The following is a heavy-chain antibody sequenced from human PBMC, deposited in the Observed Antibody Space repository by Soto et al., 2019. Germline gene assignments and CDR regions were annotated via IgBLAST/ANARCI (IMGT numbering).Heavy chain of an antibody. CDR2: IKSKTDGGTT. CDR3: TTDNGCDSSSSGRGFCYYYYGMDV. J-gene: IGHJ6*02. Sequence: GGSLRLSCAASGFTFSNAWMNWVRQAPGKGLEWVGRIKSKTDGGTTDYAAPVKGRFTISRDDSKNTLYLQMNSLKTEDTAVYYCTTDNGCDSSSSGRGFCYYYYGMDVWGQGTTVTVSS. V-gene: IGHV3-15*07. CDR1: GFTFSNAW. D-gene: IGHD6-6*01.